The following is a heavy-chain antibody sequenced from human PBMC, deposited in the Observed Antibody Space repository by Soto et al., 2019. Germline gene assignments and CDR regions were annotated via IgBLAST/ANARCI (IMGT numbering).Heavy chain of an antibody. CDR3: ARDSGYDYRLDF. V-gene: IGHV3-48*02. CDR1: GFTFTSHA. Sequence: EVQLVESGGGLVQPGGSLRLSCVGSGFTFTSHAINWVRQAPGKGLEWVSYISGDGSAIFEADSLKGRFTVSRDNAKNSLYLQMNSLRDEDTAVYYGARDSGYDYRLDFWGQGTLVTVSS. D-gene: IGHD5-12*01. J-gene: IGHJ4*02. CDR2: ISGDGSAI.